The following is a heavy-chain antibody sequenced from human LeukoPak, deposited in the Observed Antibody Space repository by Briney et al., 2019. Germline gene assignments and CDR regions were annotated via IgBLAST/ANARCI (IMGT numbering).Heavy chain of an antibody. CDR2: IYYSGST. CDR1: GGSISSSSYY. D-gene: IGHD3-22*01. CDR3: ARHYYDSSGYTT. V-gene: IGHV4-39*01. Sequence: PSEPLSLTCTVSGGSISSSSYYWGWIRQPPGKGLEWIGSIYYSGSTYYNPSLKSRVTISVDTSKNQFSLKLSSVTASDTAVYYCARHYYDSSGYTTWGQGTLVTVSS. J-gene: IGHJ5*02.